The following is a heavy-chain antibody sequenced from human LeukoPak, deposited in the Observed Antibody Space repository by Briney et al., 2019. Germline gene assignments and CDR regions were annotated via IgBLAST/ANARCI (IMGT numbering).Heavy chain of an antibody. J-gene: IGHJ4*02. D-gene: IGHD3-3*01. CDR2: IKQDGSEK. V-gene: IGHV3-7*01. CDR1: GFTFSSYW. Sequence: GGSLRLSCAASGFTFSSYWMSWVRQAPGKGLEWVANIKQDGSEKYYVDSVKGRFTISRDNAKNSLYLQMNSVRAEDTAVYYCARAYYDFWSGYVYFDYWGQGTLVTVSS. CDR3: ARAYYDFWSGYVYFDY.